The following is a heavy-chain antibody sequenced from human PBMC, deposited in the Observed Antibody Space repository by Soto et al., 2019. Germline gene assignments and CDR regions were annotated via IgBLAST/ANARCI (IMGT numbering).Heavy chain of an antibody. J-gene: IGHJ6*02. D-gene: IGHD3-3*01. V-gene: IGHV3-30*18. CDR1: GFTFNRYG. Sequence: GGSLRLSCVASGFTFNRYGIHWVRQAPGKGLEWVALISDDGSDKDYADSVKGRFTISRDNSKNTLYLQMNSLRPEDTAVYYCAKTLRFLALPLDYYYGMDVWGQGTTVTVSS. CDR2: ISDDGSDK. CDR3: AKTLRFLALPLDYYYGMDV.